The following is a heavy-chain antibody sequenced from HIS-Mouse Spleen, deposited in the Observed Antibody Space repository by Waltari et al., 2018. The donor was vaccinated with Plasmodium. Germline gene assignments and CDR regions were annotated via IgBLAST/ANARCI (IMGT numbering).Heavy chain of an antibody. V-gene: IGHV3-30*18. J-gene: IGHJ4*02. CDR2: ISYDGSNK. Sequence: QVQLVESGGGVVQPGRSLSLSCAASGFPFSSYGMHWVRQAPGKGLEWVAVISYDGSNKYYADSVKGRFTISRDNSKNTLYLQMNSLRAEDTAVYYCAKILSYSSSPEDYWGQGTLVTVSS. D-gene: IGHD6-6*01. CDR3: AKILSYSSSPEDY. CDR1: GFPFSSYG.